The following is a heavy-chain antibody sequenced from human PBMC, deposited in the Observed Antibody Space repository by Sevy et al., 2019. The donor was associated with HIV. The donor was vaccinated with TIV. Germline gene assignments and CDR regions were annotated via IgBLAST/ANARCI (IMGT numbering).Heavy chain of an antibody. CDR1: GFSLNSFW. CDR3: AKSNQNWGNHYFDY. D-gene: IGHD3-16*01. CDR2: INQNGSVT. J-gene: IGHJ4*02. V-gene: IGHV3-7*03. Sequence: GGSLRLSCAASGFSLNSFWMNWVRQTPGKGLEWVANINQNGSVTYYVDSVKGRFTISRDNSRNLLYLQMNSLRAEDTAIYYCAKSNQNWGNHYFDYWGQGTLVTVSS.